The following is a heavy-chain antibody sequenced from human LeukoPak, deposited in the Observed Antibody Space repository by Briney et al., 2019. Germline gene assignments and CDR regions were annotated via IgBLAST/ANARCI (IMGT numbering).Heavy chain of an antibody. CDR3: AKGYGGNWEFFDY. V-gene: IGHV3-23*01. D-gene: IGHD4-23*01. CDR1: GLTFSSYA. J-gene: IGHJ4*02. CDR2: ISASGGST. Sequence: GGSLRLSCAASGLTFSSYAMTWVRQAPGKGLEWVSAISASGGSTYYADSVKGRFTISRDNSKNTLYLQMNSLRAEDTAVYYCAKGYGGNWEFFDYWGRGTLVTVSS.